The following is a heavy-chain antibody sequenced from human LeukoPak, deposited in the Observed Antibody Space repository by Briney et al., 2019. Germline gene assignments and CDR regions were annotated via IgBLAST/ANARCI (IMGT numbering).Heavy chain of an antibody. D-gene: IGHD2-15*01. CDR1: GFTFSSYS. CDR3: AREDCSGGSCYPIDP. V-gene: IGHV3-21*01. CDR2: INSNSSYI. Sequence: GGSLRLSCTASGFTFSSYSMNWVRQAPGKGLELVSSINSNSSYIYYADSVKGRFTISSDNAKNSLYLELNSLRAEDTAVYYCAREDCSGGSCYPIDPWGQGTLVTVSS. J-gene: IGHJ5*02.